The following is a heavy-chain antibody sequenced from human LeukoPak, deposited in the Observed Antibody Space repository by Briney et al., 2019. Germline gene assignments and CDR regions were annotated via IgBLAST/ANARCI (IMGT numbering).Heavy chain of an antibody. V-gene: IGHV1-18*01. CDR1: GYTFTSYG. CDR2: ISAYNGNT. Sequence: ASVKVSCKASGYTFTSYGISWVRQAPGQPLEWMGWISAYNGNTNYAQKLQGRVTMTTDTSTSTAYMELRSLRSDDTAVYYCARDPAPFGVLPNYFDYWGQGTLVTVSS. J-gene: IGHJ4*02. D-gene: IGHD3-3*01. CDR3: ARDPAPFGVLPNYFDY.